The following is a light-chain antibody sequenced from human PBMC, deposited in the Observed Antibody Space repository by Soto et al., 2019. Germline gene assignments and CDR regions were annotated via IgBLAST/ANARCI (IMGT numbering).Light chain of an antibody. CDR3: QQRSNWPPT. CDR2: DAS. J-gene: IGKJ1*01. V-gene: IGKV3-11*01. Sequence: EIVLTHSPATLSLSPGERATLSCRASQSVSSYLAWYQQKPGQAPRLLIYDASNRATGIPVRFSGSGSGTDFTLTISSLEPEDFAVYYCQQRSNWPPTFGQGTKVDIK. CDR1: QSVSSY.